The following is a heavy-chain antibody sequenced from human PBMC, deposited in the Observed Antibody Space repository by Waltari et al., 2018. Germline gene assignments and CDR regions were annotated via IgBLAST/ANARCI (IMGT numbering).Heavy chain of an antibody. Sequence: QVQLQQWGAGLLKPSETLSLTCAVYGGSFSGYYWSWIRQPPGKGLEWIGEINHSGRTNSNPSLKSRVTISVDTSKNQFSLKLSSVTAADTAVYYCSSSDLLWFGPHYWGQGTLVTVSS. CDR3: SSSDLLWFGPHY. J-gene: IGHJ4*02. V-gene: IGHV4-34*01. CDR2: INHSGRT. D-gene: IGHD3-10*01. CDR1: GGSFSGYY.